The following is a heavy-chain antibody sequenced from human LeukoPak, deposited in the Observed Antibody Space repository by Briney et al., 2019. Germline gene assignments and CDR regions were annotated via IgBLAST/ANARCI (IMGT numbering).Heavy chain of an antibody. Sequence: GESLKISCKGSGYSFTSYWIGWVRQMPGKGLEWMGIIYPGDSDTRYSPSFQGQVTISADKSISTAYLQWSSLKASDTAMYYCARPKFEYSSSSYRYYYYMDVWGKGTTVTVSS. CDR1: GYSFTSYW. V-gene: IGHV5-51*01. J-gene: IGHJ6*03. CDR2: IYPGDSDT. CDR3: ARPKFEYSSSSYRYYYYMDV. D-gene: IGHD6-6*01.